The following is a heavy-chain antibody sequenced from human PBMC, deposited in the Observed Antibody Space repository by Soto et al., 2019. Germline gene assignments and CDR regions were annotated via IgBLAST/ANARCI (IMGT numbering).Heavy chain of an antibody. Sequence: SETLSLTCAVYGGSFSCYYWSWIRQPPGKGLEWIGEINHSGSTNYNPSLKSRVTISVDTSKNQFSLKLSSVTAADTAVYYCARVGRVXYDYVWGSYRSARAFGYWGQGTLVTVSS. CDR2: INHSGST. V-gene: IGHV4-34*01. CDR3: ARVGRVXYDYVWGSYRSARAFGY. D-gene: IGHD3-16*02. CDR1: GGSFSCYY. J-gene: IGHJ4*02.